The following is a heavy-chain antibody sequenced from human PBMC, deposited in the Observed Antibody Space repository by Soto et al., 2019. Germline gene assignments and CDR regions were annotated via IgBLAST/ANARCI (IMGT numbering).Heavy chain of an antibody. D-gene: IGHD6-13*01. Sequence: PSETLSLTCAVSGGSISSSNCLSLLRHPPGKVLEWIGEIYHSGSTNYNPSLKSRVTTSVDKSKNQFSLKLSSVTAADTAVYYCARSTQIAAAAGGNWFDPWGQGTLVTVSS. V-gene: IGHV4-4*02. CDR1: GGSISSSNC. CDR2: IYHSGST. CDR3: ARSTQIAAAAGGNWFDP. J-gene: IGHJ5*02.